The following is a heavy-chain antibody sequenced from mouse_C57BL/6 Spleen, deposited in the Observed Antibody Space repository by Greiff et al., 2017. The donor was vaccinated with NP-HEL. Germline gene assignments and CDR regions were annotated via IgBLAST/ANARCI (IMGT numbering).Heavy chain of an antibody. V-gene: IGHV1-76*01. CDR2: IYPGSGNT. J-gene: IGHJ4*01. D-gene: IGHD1-1*01. CDR1: GYTFTDYY. Sequence: QVQLQQSGAELVRPGASVKLSCKASGYTFTDYYINWVKQRPGQGLEWIARIYPGSGNTYYNEKFKGKATLTAEKSSSTAYMQLSSLTSEDSAVYFCASSALYYGSSFPFYYAMDYWGQGTSVTVSS. CDR3: ASSALYYGSSFPFYYAMDY.